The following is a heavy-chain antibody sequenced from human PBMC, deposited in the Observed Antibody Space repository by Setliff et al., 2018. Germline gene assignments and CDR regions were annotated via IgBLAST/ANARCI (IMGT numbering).Heavy chain of an antibody. Sequence: LRLSCAASGFTFSTYWMSWVRQAPGKGLEWVANIKQDGNEKYYADSVKGRFTISRDNTKNSLYLQMSSLRAEDTAVYYCTTDPDLNYWGQGTPVTVSS. V-gene: IGHV3-7*01. CDR3: TTDPDLNY. CDR1: GFTFSTYW. J-gene: IGHJ4*02. CDR2: IKQDGNEK.